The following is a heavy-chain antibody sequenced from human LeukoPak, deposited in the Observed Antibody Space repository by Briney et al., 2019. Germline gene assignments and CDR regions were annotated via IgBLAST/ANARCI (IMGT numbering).Heavy chain of an antibody. CDR2: IYTSGST. J-gene: IGHJ5*02. V-gene: IGHV4-4*09. Sequence: SETLSLTCTVSGGSISSYYWSWIRQPPGKGLEWIGYIYTSGSTNYNPSLKSRVTISVDTSKNQFPLKLSSVTAADTAVYYCARLFGQQLVGWFDPWGQGTLVTVSS. CDR1: GGSISSYY. CDR3: ARLFGQQLVGWFDP. D-gene: IGHD6-13*01.